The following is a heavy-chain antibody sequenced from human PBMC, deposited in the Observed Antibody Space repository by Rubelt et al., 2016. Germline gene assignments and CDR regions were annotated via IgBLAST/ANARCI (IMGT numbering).Heavy chain of an antibody. J-gene: IGHJ4*02. D-gene: IGHD3-22*01. V-gene: IGHV1-18*01. CDR1: GYTFTSYG. CDR2: ISAYNGNT. Sequence: QVQLVQSGAEVKKPGASVKVSCKASGYTFTSYGISWVRQAPGQGLEWMGWISAYNGNTKYDQKLWGRVTMTTDTSTSTAYMELRSLRADDTAVYYCSSDADYYDSSGYYPYWGQGTLVTVSS. CDR3: SSDADYYDSSGYYPY.